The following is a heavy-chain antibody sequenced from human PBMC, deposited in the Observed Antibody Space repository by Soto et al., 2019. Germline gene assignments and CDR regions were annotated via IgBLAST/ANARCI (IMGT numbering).Heavy chain of an antibody. CDR1: GFTVSSNY. CDR3: ARDCSGGSCYDAFDI. V-gene: IGHV3-53*01. Sequence: GGSLRLSCAASGFTVSSNYMSWVRQAPGKGLEWVSVIYSGGSTYYADSVKGRFTISRDNSKNTLYLQMNSLRAEDTAVYCCARDCSGGSCYDAFDIWGQGTMVTVSS. D-gene: IGHD2-15*01. J-gene: IGHJ3*02. CDR2: IYSGGST.